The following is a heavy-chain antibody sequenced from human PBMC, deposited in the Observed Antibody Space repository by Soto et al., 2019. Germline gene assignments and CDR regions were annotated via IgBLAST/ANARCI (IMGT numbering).Heavy chain of an antibody. D-gene: IGHD5-18*01. J-gene: IGHJ4*02. CDR3: AHSTDTFMALDY. Sequence: QITLKESGPTLAKPTQTLTLTCTLSGFSLSTSGVGVGWIRQPPGKALEWLVLIYWDDDKRYSPFLKSRLTIPKETSKNQVVLTMTNMDPVDTATHYCAHSTDTFMALDYWGQGTLVTVSS. CDR2: IYWDDDK. CDR1: GFSLSTSGVG. V-gene: IGHV2-5*02.